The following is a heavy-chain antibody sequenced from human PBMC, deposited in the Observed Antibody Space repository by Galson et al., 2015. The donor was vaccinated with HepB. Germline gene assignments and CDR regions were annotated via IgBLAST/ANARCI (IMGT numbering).Heavy chain of an antibody. J-gene: IGHJ6*03. CDR1: GFTFSSHA. D-gene: IGHD5-18*01. CDR3: AGDPTYSYGYYYYDYMDV. V-gene: IGHV3-21*01. CDR2: ISSSSSYI. Sequence: SLSLSCAASGFTFSSHAMHWVRQAPGRGLEWVSSISSSSSYIYYADSVKGRFTIPSDNAKNSLYLQMNSLRAEDTAAYYCAGDPTYSYGYYYYDYMDVWGKGTTVTVSS.